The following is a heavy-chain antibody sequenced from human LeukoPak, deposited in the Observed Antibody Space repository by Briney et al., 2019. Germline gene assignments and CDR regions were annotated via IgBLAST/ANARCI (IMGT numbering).Heavy chain of an antibody. D-gene: IGHD5-24*01. J-gene: IGHJ4*02. V-gene: IGHV1-2*02. Sequence: ASVKVSCKASGYTFTDYYLHWVRQAPGQGLEWMGWINPNSGGTNYAQTFQGRVTMTRDTSITTAYLELSRLRSDDTAVYYCARIGYNHYFDYWGQGTLVTVST. CDR2: INPNSGGT. CDR1: GYTFTDYY. CDR3: ARIGYNHYFDY.